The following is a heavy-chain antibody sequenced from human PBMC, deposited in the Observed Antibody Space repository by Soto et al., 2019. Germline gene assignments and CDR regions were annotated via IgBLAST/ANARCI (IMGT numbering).Heavy chain of an antibody. CDR1: GGSISSSSYY. CDR2: IYYSGST. J-gene: IGHJ3*02. CDR3: ARRELLRFGEFPQAFDI. V-gene: IGHV4-39*01. Sequence: QLQLQESGPGLVKPSETLSLTCTVSGGSISSSSYYWGWIRQPPGKGLEWIGNIYYSGSTYYNPSLESRVTISVDTSKNQFSLKLSSVTAADTAVYYCARRELLRFGEFPQAFDIWGQGTMGTVSS. D-gene: IGHD3-10*01.